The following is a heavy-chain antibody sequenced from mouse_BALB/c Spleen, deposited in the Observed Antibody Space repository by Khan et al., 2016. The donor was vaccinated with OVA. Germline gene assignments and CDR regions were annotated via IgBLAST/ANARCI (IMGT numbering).Heavy chain of an antibody. J-gene: IGHJ1*01. CDR1: GYTFTNYD. CDR2: IFPGDDST. Sequence: QVQLKQSGAELVKPGASVKLSCKASGYTFTNYDINWVRQRPEQGLEWIGWIFPGDDSTKYNEKFKGKATLTTDKSSSTAYMQLSRLTSEDSAVYFCARQYNGRTLDLYFDGGGAGTTVTVSS. V-gene: IGHV1-85*01. D-gene: IGHD2-1*01. CDR3: ARQYNGRTLDLYFDG.